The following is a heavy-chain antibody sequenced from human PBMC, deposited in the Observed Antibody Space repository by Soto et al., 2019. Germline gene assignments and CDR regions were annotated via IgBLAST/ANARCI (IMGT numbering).Heavy chain of an antibody. CDR2: ISGYNGNT. V-gene: IGHV1-18*01. CDR3: AREGPAPYYYYGMDV. CDR1: GYSFTTYG. Sequence: QVQLVQSGGEVKKPGASVKVSCKTSGYSFTTYGISWVRQAPGQGLEWMGWISGYNGNTNYAQKFKGRVTMTTDTSTSTAYMERRSLRSDDTAVYYGAREGPAPYYYYGMDVWGQGSTVAVSS. J-gene: IGHJ6*02.